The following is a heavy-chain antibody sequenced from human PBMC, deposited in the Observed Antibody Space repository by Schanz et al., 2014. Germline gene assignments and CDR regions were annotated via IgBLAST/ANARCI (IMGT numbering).Heavy chain of an antibody. D-gene: IGHD1-20*01. V-gene: IGHV1-46*03. CDR2: INPSGGST. J-gene: IGHJ4*02. CDR1: GYTFTTYY. CDR3: GRGFSRAYIDF. Sequence: QVQLLQSGAEVKKPGASMKVSCKASGYTFTTYYMLWVRQAPGQGLEWMGIINPSGGSTRYGQKFQCRISVTTDTSTSTVYLELSSLRTADTAVYYCGRGFSRAYIDFWGQGTLITVSS.